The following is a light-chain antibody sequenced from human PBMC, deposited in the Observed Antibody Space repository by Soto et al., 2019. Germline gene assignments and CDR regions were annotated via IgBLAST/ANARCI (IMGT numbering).Light chain of an antibody. CDR3: SSYTSSNTLV. Sequence: QSVLTQPASVSGSPGQSITISCTGGSSDIGGYNYVSWFQQHPGKAPKLMIYEVTNRPSGVSNRFSGSKSGSTASLTISWLQAEDEADYYCSSYTSSNTLVFGTGTKLTVL. J-gene: IGLJ1*01. V-gene: IGLV2-14*01. CDR1: SSDIGGYNY. CDR2: EVT.